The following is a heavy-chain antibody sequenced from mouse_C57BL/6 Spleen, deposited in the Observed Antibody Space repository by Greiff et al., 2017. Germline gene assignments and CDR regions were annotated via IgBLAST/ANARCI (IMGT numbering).Heavy chain of an antibody. CDR2: IDPEDGET. J-gene: IGHJ4*01. V-gene: IGHV14-2*01. Sequence: VQLKQSGAELVKPGASVKLSCTASGFNIKDYYMHWVKQRTEQGLEWIGRIDPEDGETKYATKFQGKATITADTSSNTAYLQLSSLTSEDTAVYYCAIIYYYGSDAMDYWGQGTSVTVSS. CDR3: AIIYYYGSDAMDY. CDR1: GFNIKDYY. D-gene: IGHD1-1*01.